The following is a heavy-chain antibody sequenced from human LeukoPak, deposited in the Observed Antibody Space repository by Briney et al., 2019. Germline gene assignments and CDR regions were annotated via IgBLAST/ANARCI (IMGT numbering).Heavy chain of an antibody. J-gene: IGHJ4*02. D-gene: IGHD6-19*01. CDR3: ARGPYSSGWYFLDY. V-gene: IGHV1-8*01. Sequence: GASVKVSCKASGYTFTSYDINWVRQATGQGLEWMGWMNPNSGNTGYAQKFQGRVTMTRNTSISTAYMELSSLRSEDTAVYYCARGPYSSGWYFLDYWGQGTLVTVSS. CDR1: GYTFTSYD. CDR2: MNPNSGNT.